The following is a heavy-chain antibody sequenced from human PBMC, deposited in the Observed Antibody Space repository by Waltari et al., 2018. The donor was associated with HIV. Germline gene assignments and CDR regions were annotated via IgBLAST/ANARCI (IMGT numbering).Heavy chain of an antibody. Sequence: QVQLVQSGAEVKKPGASGKVSCRALEYIFIGYYIHWGRQAPGQGLEGMGWINPNSGDTRYPEKFQDRVTMTRDTSISTVYMEGRGLRSDDTAVYFCARDKGWGEPVGAMDRWGQGTLVTVSS. V-gene: IGHV1-2*02. CDR1: EYIFIGYY. D-gene: IGHD5-12*01. J-gene: IGHJ5*02. CDR3: ARDKGWGEPVGAMDR. CDR2: INPNSGDT.